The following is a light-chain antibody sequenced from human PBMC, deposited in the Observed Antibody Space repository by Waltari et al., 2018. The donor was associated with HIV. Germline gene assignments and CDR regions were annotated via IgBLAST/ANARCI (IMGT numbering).Light chain of an antibody. CDR3: TSYISSSTPV. V-gene: IGLV2-14*01. CDR2: EVT. J-gene: IGLJ3*02. CDR1: SSDIGVYNS. Sequence: QSALTQPASVSGSPGQSITISCTGTSSDIGVYNSVPWYQHHPGKAPKFLIYEVTNRPSGVSNRFSGSKSGNTASLTISGLQAEDEADYFCTSYISSSTPVFGGGTKLTVL.